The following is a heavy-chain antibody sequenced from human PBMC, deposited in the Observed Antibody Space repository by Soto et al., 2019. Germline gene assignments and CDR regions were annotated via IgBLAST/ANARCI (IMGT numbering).Heavy chain of an antibody. CDR3: ARGPYYDFWSGDSNWFAP. Sequence: GASVKVSCKASGYTFTCYDIYWVRQATGQGLEWMGWMNPDSGNTGYAQKFQGRVTMTRNTSISTAYMELSSLRSEDTAVYYCARGPYYDFWSGDSNWFAPWGQGTLVTVSS. CDR2: MNPDSGNT. CDR1: GYTFTCYD. D-gene: IGHD3-3*01. J-gene: IGHJ5*02. V-gene: IGHV1-8*01.